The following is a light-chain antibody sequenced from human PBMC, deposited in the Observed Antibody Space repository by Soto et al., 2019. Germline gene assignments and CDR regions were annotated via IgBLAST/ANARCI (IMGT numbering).Light chain of an antibody. CDR2: GSN. J-gene: IGLJ3*02. Sequence: QSVLTQPPSVSGAPGQGVTISCTGSSSNIGAAFDVHWYQQLPGTVPKLLIYGSNNRPSGVPDRFSGSKSGSSASLAITGLQAEDAADYYCSSYTDSSGRVFGGGTKLTVL. CDR1: SSNIGAAFD. V-gene: IGLV1-40*01. CDR3: SSYTDSSGRV.